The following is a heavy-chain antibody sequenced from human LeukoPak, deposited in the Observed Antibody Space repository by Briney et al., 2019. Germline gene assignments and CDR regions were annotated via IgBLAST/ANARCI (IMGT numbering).Heavy chain of an antibody. J-gene: IGHJ6*03. Sequence: SETLSLTRSASGGSISSYYWSWIRQPPGKGLEWIGYISTSGSTNYSPSLESRVTISVDRSKNQLSLKLRSVTAADTAVYYCARRTRGTYGADYYYSYYMDVWGKGTPVTVSS. CDR1: GGSISSYY. D-gene: IGHD4-17*01. V-gene: IGHV4-4*09. CDR2: ISTSGST. CDR3: ARRTRGTYGADYYYSYYMDV.